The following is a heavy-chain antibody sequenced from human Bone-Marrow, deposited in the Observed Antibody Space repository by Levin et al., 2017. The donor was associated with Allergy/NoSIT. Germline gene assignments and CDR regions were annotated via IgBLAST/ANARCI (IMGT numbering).Heavy chain of an antibody. CDR1: GDSISSSNYF. V-gene: IGHV4-39*02. CDR2: VYYSGNT. CDR3: ARAVATIVGYFDY. J-gene: IGHJ4*02. Sequence: PSETLSLTCTVSGDSISSSNYFWGWIRQPPGKGLEWLGSVYYSGNTYYNPSLKSRVTISIDTSKSQFSLNLSSVTAADTAVYYCARAVATIVGYFDYWGQGALVTVSS. D-gene: IGHD2-15*01.